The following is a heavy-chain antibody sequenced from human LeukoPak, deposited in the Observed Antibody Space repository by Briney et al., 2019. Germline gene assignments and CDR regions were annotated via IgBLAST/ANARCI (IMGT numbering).Heavy chain of an antibody. D-gene: IGHD2-8*01. CDR1: GGTFSSYA. J-gene: IGHJ5*02. V-gene: IGHV1-69*01. CDR2: IIPIFGTA. Sequence: ASVKVSCKASGGTFSSYAISWVRQAPGQGLEWMGGIIPIFGTANYAQKFQGRVTITADESTSTAYMELSSLRSEDTAVYYCARASGDIVLMVYAGGWFDPWGQGTLVTVSS. CDR3: ARASGDIVLMVYAGGWFDP.